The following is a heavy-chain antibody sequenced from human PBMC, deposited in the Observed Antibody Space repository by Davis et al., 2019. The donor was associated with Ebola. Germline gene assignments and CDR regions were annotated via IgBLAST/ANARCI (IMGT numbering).Heavy chain of an antibody. CDR3: ARGTLGYCSSTSCYEGYYYGMDV. Sequence: AASVKVSCKASGGTFSSYAISWVRQAPGQGLEWMGGIIPIFGTANYAQKFQGRVTITADKSTSTAYMELSSLRSEDTAVYYCARGTLGYCSSTSCYEGYYYGMDVWGQGTTVTVPS. V-gene: IGHV1-69*06. CDR2: IIPIFGTA. D-gene: IGHD2-2*01. CDR1: GGTFSSYA. J-gene: IGHJ6*02.